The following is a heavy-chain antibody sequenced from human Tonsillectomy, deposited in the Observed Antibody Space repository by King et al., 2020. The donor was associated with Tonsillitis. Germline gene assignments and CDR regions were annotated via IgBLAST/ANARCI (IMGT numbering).Heavy chain of an antibody. D-gene: IGHD3-10*01. V-gene: IGHV3-30-3*01. Sequence: VQLVESGGGVVQPGRSLRLSCAASGLTFSSYAVHWVRQAPGKGLEWVAVISYDGSNKYYADSVKGRFTISRDNSKNTLYLQMNRLRAEDTAVYYCARAGGEEYAFDIWGQGTMVTVSS. CDR2: ISYDGSNK. J-gene: IGHJ3*02. CDR1: GLTFSSYA. CDR3: ARAGGEEYAFDI.